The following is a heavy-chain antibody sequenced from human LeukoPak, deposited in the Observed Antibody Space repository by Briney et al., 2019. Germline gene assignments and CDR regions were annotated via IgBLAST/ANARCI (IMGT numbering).Heavy chain of an antibody. CDR2: INPNSGGT. J-gene: IGHJ5*02. D-gene: IGHD4-17*01. V-gene: IGHV1-2*02. CDR1: GYTFAGYY. CDR3: ARGELDYGESWWFDP. Sequence: GASVKVSCKASGYTFAGYYMHWVRQAPGQGLEWMGWINPNSGGTNFAQKFQGRVTMTRDTSISTACMELSRLRSDDTAVYYCARGELDYGESWWFDPWGQGTLVTVSS.